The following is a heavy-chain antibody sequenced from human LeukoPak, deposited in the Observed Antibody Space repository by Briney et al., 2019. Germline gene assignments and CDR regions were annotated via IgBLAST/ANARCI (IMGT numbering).Heavy chain of an antibody. D-gene: IGHD1-26*01. CDR3: ARPSKVGSSFAAFDI. CDR1: GGSIRNYY. CDR2: IYYTGNT. J-gene: IGHJ3*02. V-gene: IGHV4-59*01. Sequence: SETLSLTCTVSGGSIRNYYWSWIRQPPGKGLEWIGYIYYTGNTNYSPSLSSRVTISVDTSKNQFSLKLSSVTAADTAVYFCARPSKVGSSFAAFDIWGQGTRVTVSS.